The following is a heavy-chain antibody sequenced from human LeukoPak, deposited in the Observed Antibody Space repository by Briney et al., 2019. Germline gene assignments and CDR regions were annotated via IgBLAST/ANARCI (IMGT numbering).Heavy chain of an antibody. Sequence: GGSLRLSCAASGFTFSSYGMHWVRQAPGKGLEWVAVISYDGSNKYYADSVKGRFTISRDNSKNTLYLQMNSLRAEDTAVYYCAKDSLGYFDYWGQGTLVTVSP. CDR1: GFTFSSYG. J-gene: IGHJ4*02. D-gene: IGHD3-22*01. V-gene: IGHV3-30*18. CDR3: AKDSLGYFDY. CDR2: ISYDGSNK.